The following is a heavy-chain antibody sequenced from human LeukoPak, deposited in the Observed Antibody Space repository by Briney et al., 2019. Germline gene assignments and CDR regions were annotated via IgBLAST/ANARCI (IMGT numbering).Heavy chain of an antibody. Sequence: GGSLRLSCAASGFTFSSYAMSWVRQAPGKGLEWVSAISGSGGSTYYADSVKGRFTISRDNSKNTLYLQMNSLRAEDTAIYYCAKVPGGFDWLPQFDYWGQGTLVTVSS. CDR3: AKVPGGFDWLPQFDY. V-gene: IGHV3-23*01. D-gene: IGHD3-9*01. CDR1: GFTFSSYA. CDR2: ISGSGGST. J-gene: IGHJ4*02.